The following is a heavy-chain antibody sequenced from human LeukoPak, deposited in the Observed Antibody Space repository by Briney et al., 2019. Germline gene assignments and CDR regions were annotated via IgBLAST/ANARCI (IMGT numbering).Heavy chain of an antibody. CDR3: ARDRYRYCSSTSCYSYYYYYGMDV. V-gene: IGHV4-31*11. D-gene: IGHD2-2*02. CDR2: IYYSGSP. CDR1: GGSFSGYY. J-gene: IGHJ6*02. Sequence: KPSETLSLTCAVYGGSFSGYYWSWIRQHPGKGLEWIGYIYYSGSPYYNPSLKSRVTISVDTSKNQFSLKLSSVTAADTAVYYCARDRYRYCSSTSCYSYYYYYGMDVWGQGTTVTVSS.